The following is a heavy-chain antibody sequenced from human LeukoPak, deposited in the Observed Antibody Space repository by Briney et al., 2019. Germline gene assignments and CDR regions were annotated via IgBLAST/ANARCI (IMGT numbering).Heavy chain of an antibody. CDR2: FDPEDGET. CDR3: ATDRLRGVWVKHCTNGVCGAFDI. CDR1: GYTLTELS. D-gene: IGHD2-8*01. Sequence: ASVKVSCKVSGYTLTELSMHWVRQAPGKGLEWMGGFDPEDGETIYAQKFQGRVTMTEDTSTDTAYMELSSLRSEDTAVYYCATDRLRGVWVKHCTNGVCGAFDIWGQGTMVTVSS. V-gene: IGHV1-24*01. J-gene: IGHJ3*02.